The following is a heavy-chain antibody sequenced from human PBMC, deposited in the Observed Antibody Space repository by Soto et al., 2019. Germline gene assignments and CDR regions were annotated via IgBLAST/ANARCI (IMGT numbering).Heavy chain of an antibody. V-gene: IGHV3-33*01. CDR3: AGWTGIDRGGSWDF. CDR1: GFTFSRNG. D-gene: IGHD3-16*01. Sequence: QVQLVESGGGVVQPGTSLRLSCAASGFTFSRNGMHWVRQAPGKGLEWVAFIWYDGSDNNHADSVRGRFTISRDNSRSTLYLQMTSLRVEDPAVYYCAGWTGIDRGGSWDFWGQGTLVTVSS. CDR2: IWYDGSDN. J-gene: IGHJ4*02.